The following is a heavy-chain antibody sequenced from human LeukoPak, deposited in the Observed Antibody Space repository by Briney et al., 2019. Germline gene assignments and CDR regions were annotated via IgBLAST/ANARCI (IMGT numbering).Heavy chain of an antibody. Sequence: SETLSLTCAVYGGSFSGYYWSWIRQPPGKGLEWMGEINHSGSTNYNPSLKSRVTISVDTSKNQFSLKLSSVTAADTAVYYCARARIGRWLQFPAYFDYWGQGTLVTVSS. J-gene: IGHJ4*02. D-gene: IGHD5-24*01. CDR2: INHSGST. V-gene: IGHV4-34*01. CDR3: ARARIGRWLQFPAYFDY. CDR1: GGSFSGYY.